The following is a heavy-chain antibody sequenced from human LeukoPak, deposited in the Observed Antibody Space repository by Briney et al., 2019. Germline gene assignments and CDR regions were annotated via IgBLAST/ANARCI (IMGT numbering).Heavy chain of an antibody. Sequence: SETLSLTCTVSGGSISSYYWSWIRQPPGKGLEWIGSIYYSGSTYYNPSLKSRVTISVDTSKNQFSLKLSSVTAADTAVYYCAREGSSGWYGGLYYYYYGMDVWGQGTTVTVSS. CDR2: IYYSGST. V-gene: IGHV4-39*07. CDR1: GGSISSYY. J-gene: IGHJ6*02. D-gene: IGHD6-19*01. CDR3: AREGSSGWYGGLYYYYYGMDV.